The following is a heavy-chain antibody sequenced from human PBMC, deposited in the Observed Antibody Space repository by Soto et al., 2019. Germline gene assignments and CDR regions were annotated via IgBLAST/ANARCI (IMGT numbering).Heavy chain of an antibody. CDR2: ISAYNGNT. D-gene: IGHD4-17*01. CDR1: GYTFTSYG. J-gene: IGHJ5*02. Sequence: QVQLVQSGAEVKKPGASVKVSCKASGYTFTSYGISWVRQAPGQGLEWMGWISAYNGNTNYAQKLQGKVTMTTDTSTSTAYMELRSLRSDDTAVYYCARDQATTVTNNWFDPWGQGTLVTVSS. CDR3: ARDQATTVTNNWFDP. V-gene: IGHV1-18*04.